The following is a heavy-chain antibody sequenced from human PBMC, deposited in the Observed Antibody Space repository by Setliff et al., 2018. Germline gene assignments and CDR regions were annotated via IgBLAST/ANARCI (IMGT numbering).Heavy chain of an antibody. CDR3: ARNMGMGQRDYFDY. CDR2: IVPVFGTR. D-gene: IGHD6-13*01. J-gene: IGHJ4*02. CDR1: GGTFSTYA. Sequence: SVKVSCKASGGTFSTYAVNWVRQAPGQGLEWMGGIVPVFGTRNYAQKFQGRVTFTADDSATTTYMELSSLTSEDTAIYYCARNMGMGQRDYFDYWGQGALVTVAS. V-gene: IGHV1-69*13.